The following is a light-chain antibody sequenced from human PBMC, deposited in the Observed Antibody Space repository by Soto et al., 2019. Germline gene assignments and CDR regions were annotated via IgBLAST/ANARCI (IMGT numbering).Light chain of an antibody. J-gene: IGLJ2*01. V-gene: IGLV2-14*03. CDR2: DVN. Sequence: QSVLTQPASVSGSPGQSITISCTGTSSDIGAYNYVSWYQQHPAKAPKLMIYDVNIRPSGVSNRFSGSKSGNTASLTISGLQAEDEADYYCTSWTTSTTMIFGGGTKVTVL. CDR3: TSWTTSTTMI. CDR1: SSDIGAYNY.